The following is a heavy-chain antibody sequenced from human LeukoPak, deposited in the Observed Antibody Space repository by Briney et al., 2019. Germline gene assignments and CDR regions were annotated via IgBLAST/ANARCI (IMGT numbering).Heavy chain of an antibody. V-gene: IGHV3-23*01. Sequence: PGGSLRLSCAASGFTFSSYAMSWVRQTPGKGLEWVSAISGSGGSTYYADSVKGRFTISRDNSKNTLYLQMNSLRADDTAVYYCAKDMEGSVADYFDCWGQGTLVTVSS. CDR2: ISGSGGST. CDR1: GFTFSSYA. CDR3: AKDMEGSVADYFDC. J-gene: IGHJ4*02. D-gene: IGHD3-10*01.